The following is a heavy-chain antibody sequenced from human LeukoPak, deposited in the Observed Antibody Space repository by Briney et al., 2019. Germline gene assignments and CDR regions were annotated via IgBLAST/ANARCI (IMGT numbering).Heavy chain of an antibody. J-gene: IGHJ4*02. CDR3: ARLSPGSAFDY. D-gene: IGHD2-15*01. Sequence: TSSETLSLTCTVSGGSISSYYWSWIRQPPGKGLEWIGYIYYSGTTNCNPSLKSRVTISVDTSKNQFSLKLSSVTAADTAVYYCARLSPGSAFDYWGQGTLVTVSS. CDR1: GGSISSYY. CDR2: IYYSGTT. V-gene: IGHV4-59*01.